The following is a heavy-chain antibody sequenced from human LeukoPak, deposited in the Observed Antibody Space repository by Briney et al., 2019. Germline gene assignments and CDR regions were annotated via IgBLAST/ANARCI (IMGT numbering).Heavy chain of an antibody. CDR3: AKYRGFGDSYDS. CDR2: IGGTGGNT. D-gene: IGHD3-10*01. V-gene: IGHV3-23*01. Sequence: GGSLRLSCAASGLPFTSYAMSWVRQAPGKGLEWVSSIGGTGGNTYYADSVKGRFTISRDNSKNTLYLQMNSLRAEDTAVYYCAKYRGFGDSYDSWGQGTLVTVSS. J-gene: IGHJ4*02. CDR1: GLPFTSYA.